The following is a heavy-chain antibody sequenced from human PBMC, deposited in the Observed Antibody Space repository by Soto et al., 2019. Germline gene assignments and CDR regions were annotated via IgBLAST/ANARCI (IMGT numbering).Heavy chain of an antibody. CDR2: ISGSGGST. CDR3: AKDAVRDGYNDDAFDI. J-gene: IGHJ3*02. CDR1: GFTFSSYA. V-gene: IGHV3-23*01. Sequence: GGSLRLSCAASGFTFSSYAMSWVRQAPGKGLEWVSAISGSGGSTYYADSVKGRFTISRDNSKNTLYLQMNSLRAEDTAVYYCAKDAVRDGYNDDAFDIWGQGTMVTVS. D-gene: IGHD3-10*01.